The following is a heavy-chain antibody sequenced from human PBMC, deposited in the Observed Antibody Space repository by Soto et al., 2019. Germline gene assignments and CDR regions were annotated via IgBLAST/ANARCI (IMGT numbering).Heavy chain of an antibody. D-gene: IGHD2-2*01. V-gene: IGHV3-30*18. CDR2: ISYDGSNK. Sequence: GGSLRLSCAASGFTFSSYGMHWVRQAPGKGLEWVAVISYDGSNKYYADSVKGRFTISRDNSKNTLYLQMNSLRAEDTAVYYCAKDRDIVVVPAASFDYWGQGTLVTVSS. CDR1: GFTFSSYG. J-gene: IGHJ4*02. CDR3: AKDRDIVVVPAASFDY.